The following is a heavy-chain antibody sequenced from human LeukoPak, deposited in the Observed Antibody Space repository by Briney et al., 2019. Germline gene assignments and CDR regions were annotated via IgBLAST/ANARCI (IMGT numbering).Heavy chain of an antibody. J-gene: IGHJ4*02. CDR1: GFTFSSYS. Sequence: GGSLRLSCAASGFTFSSYSMNWVRQAPGKGLEWVSSITSSSSYKYYADSVKGRFTISRDNSKNTLYLQMNSLRAEDTAVYYCAKGTSSSGWYLWGQGTLVTVSS. CDR3: AKGTSSSGWYL. D-gene: IGHD6-19*01. CDR2: ITSSSSYK. V-gene: IGHV3-21*04.